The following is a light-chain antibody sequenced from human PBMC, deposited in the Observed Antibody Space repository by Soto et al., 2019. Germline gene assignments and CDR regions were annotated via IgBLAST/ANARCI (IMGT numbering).Light chain of an antibody. CDR1: QSVSNN. V-gene: IGKV3-15*01. CDR3: QQYNNWPS. CDR2: GAS. Sequence: VLTQSPATLSVSPGERATLSCRASQSVSNNLAWYQQQPGQAPRLLIYGASTRATGVPARFSGSGSETEFTLTIRSLQSEDFAVYFCQQYNNWPSLGQGARLEIK. J-gene: IGKJ5*01.